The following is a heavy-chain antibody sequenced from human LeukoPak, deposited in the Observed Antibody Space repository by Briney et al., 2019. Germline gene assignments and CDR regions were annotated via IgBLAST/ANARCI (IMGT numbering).Heavy chain of an antibody. CDR3: ASEPYFHEFRGWYANYYGMDV. J-gene: IGHJ6*02. V-gene: IGHV1-3*01. Sequence: ASVKVSCKASGYTFTSYAMHWVRQAPGQRLEWMGWINAGNGNTKYSQKFQGRVTITRDTSASTAYMELSSLRSEDTAVYYCASEPYFHEFRGWYANYYGMDVWGQGTTVTVSS. CDR2: INAGNGNT. D-gene: IGHD6-19*01. CDR1: GYTFTSYA.